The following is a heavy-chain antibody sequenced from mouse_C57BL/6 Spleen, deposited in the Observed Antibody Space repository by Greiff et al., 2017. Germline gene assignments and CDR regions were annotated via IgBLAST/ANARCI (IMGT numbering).Heavy chain of an antibody. CDR3: TREDYGNFLMDD. CDR2: IYPGNSDT. J-gene: IGHJ4*01. D-gene: IGHD2-1*01. Sequence: EVQLQQSGTVLARPGASVKMSCKTSGYTFTSYWMHWVKQRPGQGLEWIGAIYPGNSDTSYNQKFKGKAKLTAVTSASTAYMELSSLTNEDSAVYYGTREDYGNFLMDDWGKGTTVTVSS. V-gene: IGHV1-5*01. CDR1: GYTFTSYW.